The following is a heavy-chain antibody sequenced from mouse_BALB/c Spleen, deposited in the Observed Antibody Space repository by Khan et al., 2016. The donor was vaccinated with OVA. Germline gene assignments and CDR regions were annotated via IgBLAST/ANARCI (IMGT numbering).Heavy chain of an antibody. CDR1: GFTFSSYT. CDR2: ISSGGDNT. J-gene: IGHJ3*01. CDR3: ARSNYGNFAY. D-gene: IGHD2-1*01. V-gene: IGHV5-9*03. Sequence: EVELVESGGGLVKPGGSLKLSCAASGFTFSSYTMSWIRQTPEKRLEWVATISSGGDNTYYPDSVKGRFTISRDNAKNNLYLQMSILRSEDTALYYCARSNYGNFAYWGQGTLVTVSA.